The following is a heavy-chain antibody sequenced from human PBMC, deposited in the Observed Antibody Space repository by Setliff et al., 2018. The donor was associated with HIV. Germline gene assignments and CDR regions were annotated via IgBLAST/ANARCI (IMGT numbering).Heavy chain of an antibody. CDR3: ARVPTSSWYVTTQRTKEYFHH. Sequence: SETLSLTCTVSGGSMNSENNHWGWFRQPAGKGLEWIGRFTNRGSTDYNPSLKSRVTMSVDTSKNQFSLRLTSVTAADTAIYYCARVPTSSWYVTTQRTKEYFHHWGQGTLVTVSS. CDR2: FTNRGST. CDR1: GGSMNSENNH. D-gene: IGHD6-13*01. V-gene: IGHV4-61*02. J-gene: IGHJ1*01.